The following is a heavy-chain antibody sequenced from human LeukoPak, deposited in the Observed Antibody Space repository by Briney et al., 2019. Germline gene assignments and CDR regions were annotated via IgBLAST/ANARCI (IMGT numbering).Heavy chain of an antibody. Sequence: GGSLRLSCAASGFSFSSYEMNWVRQAPGKGLEWVSYISSSGSAIFYADSVKGRFTISRDNAKNSLFLQMNSLRAEDTAFYYCASKGGFDDWGQGTLVTASS. CDR1: GFSFSSYE. CDR2: ISSSGSAI. CDR3: ASKGGFDD. D-gene: IGHD2-15*01. J-gene: IGHJ4*02. V-gene: IGHV3-48*03.